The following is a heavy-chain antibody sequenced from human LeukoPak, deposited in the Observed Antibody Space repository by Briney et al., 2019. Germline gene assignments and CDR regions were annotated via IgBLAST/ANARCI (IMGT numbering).Heavy chain of an antibody. CDR3: ATSIAAAKGLDY. Sequence: GRSLRLSCAASGFTFSTYGMHWVRQAPGKGLEWVALISYDGTNKYYADSVKGRFTISRDSSKNTLYLQMDSLRAEDTAVYYCATSIAAAKGLDYWGQGTLVTVSS. CDR2: ISYDGTNK. J-gene: IGHJ4*02. CDR1: GFTFSTYG. V-gene: IGHV3-30*03. D-gene: IGHD6-13*01.